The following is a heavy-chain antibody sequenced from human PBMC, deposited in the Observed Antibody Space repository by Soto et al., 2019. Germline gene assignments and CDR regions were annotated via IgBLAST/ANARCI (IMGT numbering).Heavy chain of an antibody. Sequence: ASVKLSCKASGYTFTSYAMHWARQAPGQRLEWMGWINAGNGNTKYSQKFQGRVTVTRDTSASTAYMELSSLRSEDTAVYYCARVTNQQLVIDYWGQGTLVTVSS. CDR1: GYTFTSYA. CDR3: ARVTNQQLVIDY. J-gene: IGHJ4*02. V-gene: IGHV1-3*01. CDR2: INAGNGNT. D-gene: IGHD6-13*01.